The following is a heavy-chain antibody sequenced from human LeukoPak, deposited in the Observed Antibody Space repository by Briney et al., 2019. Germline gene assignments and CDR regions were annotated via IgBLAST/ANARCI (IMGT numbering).Heavy chain of an antibody. J-gene: IGHJ4*02. D-gene: IGHD3-9*01. V-gene: IGHV3-48*01. Sequence: GGSLRLSCAASGFTFSSYSMNWVRQAPGKGLEWVSYISSSSSTIYYADSVKGRFTISRDNAKNSLYLQMNSLRAEDTAVYYCASAITYYDIWTGYYFGSQDYWGQATLVTVSS. CDR2: ISSSSSTI. CDR1: GFTFSSYS. CDR3: ASAITYYDIWTGYYFGSQDY.